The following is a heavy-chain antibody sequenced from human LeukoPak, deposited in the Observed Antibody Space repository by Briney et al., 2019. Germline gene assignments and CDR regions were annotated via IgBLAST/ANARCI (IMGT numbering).Heavy chain of an antibody. Sequence: ASVKVSCKASGYTFTGYYMHWVRQAPGQGLEWIGWINPNSGGTNYAQKFQGRVNMTRDTSISTAYMELSRLRSGDAAVYYCARVGPPVAGYYYGMDVWGQGTPVTVSS. V-gene: IGHV1-2*02. CDR2: INPNSGGT. J-gene: IGHJ6*02. CDR1: GYTFTGYY. CDR3: ARVGPPVAGYYYGMDV. D-gene: IGHD6-19*01.